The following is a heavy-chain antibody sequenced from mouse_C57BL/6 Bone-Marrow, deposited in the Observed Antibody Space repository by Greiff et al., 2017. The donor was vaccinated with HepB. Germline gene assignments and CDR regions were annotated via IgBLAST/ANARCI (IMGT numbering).Heavy chain of an antibody. D-gene: IGHD1-1*01. J-gene: IGHJ1*03. CDR1: GYSFTDYN. CDR3: ALSYYYGPYGYFDV. V-gene: IGHV1-39*01. Sequence: VQLQQSGPELVKPGASVKISCKASGYSFTDYNMNWVKQSNGKSLEWIGVINPNYGTTSYNQKFKGKATLTVDQSSSTAYMQLNSLTSEDSAVYYCALSYYYGPYGYFDVWGTGTTVTVSS. CDR2: INPNYGTT.